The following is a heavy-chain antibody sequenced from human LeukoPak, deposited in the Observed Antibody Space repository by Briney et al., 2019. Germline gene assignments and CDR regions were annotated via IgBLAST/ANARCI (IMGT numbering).Heavy chain of an antibody. CDR1: GFTFSSYG. CDR3: AKGAVISGNYYDRFDC. CDR2: ISYDGSKT. V-gene: IGHV3-30*18. J-gene: IGHJ4*02. D-gene: IGHD1-26*01. Sequence: GGSLRLSCAASGFTFSSYGMHWVRQAPGKGLEWVAVISYDGSKTYYVDSVKGRFTVSRDSSKNTLYLQMNSLRVEDTAVYYCAKGAVISGNYYDRFDCWGQGTLVTVSS.